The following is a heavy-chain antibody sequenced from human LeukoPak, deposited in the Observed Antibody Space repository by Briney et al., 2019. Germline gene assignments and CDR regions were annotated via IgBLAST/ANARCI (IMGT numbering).Heavy chain of an antibody. CDR3: AKAGYSSSWYPPKPFDY. CDR1: GFTFDDYA. CDR2: ISWNSGSI. J-gene: IGHJ4*02. Sequence: GGSLRLSCAASGFTFDDYAMHWVRQAPGKGLEWVSGISWNSGSIGYADSVKGRFTISRDNAKNSLYPQMNSLRAEDTALYYCAKAGYSSSWYPPKPFDYWGQGTLVTVSS. D-gene: IGHD6-13*01. V-gene: IGHV3-9*01.